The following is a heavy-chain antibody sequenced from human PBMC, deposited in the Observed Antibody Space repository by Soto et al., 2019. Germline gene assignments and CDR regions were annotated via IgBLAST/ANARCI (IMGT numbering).Heavy chain of an antibody. Sequence: QVQLQESGPGLVKPSETLSLTCTVSGGSISSYYWSWIRQPPGKGLEWIGYIYYSGSTNYNPSLKSLVTISVDTSKNRFSLKLSSVTAADTAVYYCARQLAVAVPAQYAFDIWGQGTMVTVSS. CDR1: GGSISSYY. CDR3: ARQLAVAVPAQYAFDI. CDR2: IYYSGST. J-gene: IGHJ3*02. D-gene: IGHD6-19*01. V-gene: IGHV4-59*08.